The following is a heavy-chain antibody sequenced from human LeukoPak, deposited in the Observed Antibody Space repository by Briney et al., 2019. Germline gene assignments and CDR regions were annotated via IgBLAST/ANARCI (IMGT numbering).Heavy chain of an antibody. CDR3: AKAVVVVPAATPFDY. CDR1: GFTFSSYS. V-gene: IGHV3-48*01. CDR2: ISSSSSTI. J-gene: IGHJ4*02. Sequence: GGSLRLSCAASGFTFSSYSMNWVRQAPGKGLEWVSYISSSSSTIYYADSVKGRFTISRGNSKNTLYLQMNSLRAEDTAVYYCAKAVVVVPAATPFDYWGQGTLVPVSS. D-gene: IGHD2-2*01.